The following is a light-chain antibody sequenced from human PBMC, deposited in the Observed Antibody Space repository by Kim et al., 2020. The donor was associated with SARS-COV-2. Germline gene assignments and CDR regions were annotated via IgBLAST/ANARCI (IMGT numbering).Light chain of an antibody. Sequence: GQSITISCSGTSSDIADYNYVSWYQQHPGKAPKVMVYAVSKRPSGVSNRFSGSKSGNTASLTISGLQAEDEADYYCSSYTGSSTYVFGTGTKVTVL. J-gene: IGLJ1*01. CDR1: SSDIADYNY. CDR3: SSYTGSSTYV. CDR2: AVS. V-gene: IGLV2-14*03.